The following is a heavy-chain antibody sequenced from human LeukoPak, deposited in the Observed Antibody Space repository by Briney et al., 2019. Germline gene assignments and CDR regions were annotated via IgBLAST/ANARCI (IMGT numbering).Heavy chain of an antibody. Sequence: GGSLRLSCEASGLSIGDYTMHWVRQVPGKGLEWVSLISRNGVATKYADSVRGRFTVSRDNSKNTLYLQMNGLRPEDTAVYFCAKDWGNKFASGSSYLDSWGQGTLVTVSS. D-gene: IGHD3-10*01. J-gene: IGHJ4*02. V-gene: IGHV3-43*01. CDR1: GLSIGDYT. CDR3: AKDWGNKFASGSSYLDS. CDR2: ISRNGVAT.